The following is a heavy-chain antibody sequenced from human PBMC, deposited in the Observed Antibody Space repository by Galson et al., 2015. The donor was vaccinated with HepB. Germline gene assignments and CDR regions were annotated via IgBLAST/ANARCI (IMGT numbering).Heavy chain of an antibody. CDR2: ISYDGSNK. J-gene: IGHJ5*02. Sequence: SLRLSCAASGFTFSSYAMHWVRQAPGKGLEWVAVISYDGSNKYYADSVKGRFTISRDNSKNTLYLQMNSLRAEDTAVYYCAAGEYCSSTSCYTVNNWFDPWGQGTLVTVSS. CDR3: AAGEYCSSTSCYTVNNWFDP. V-gene: IGHV3-30-3*01. D-gene: IGHD2-2*02. CDR1: GFTFSSYA.